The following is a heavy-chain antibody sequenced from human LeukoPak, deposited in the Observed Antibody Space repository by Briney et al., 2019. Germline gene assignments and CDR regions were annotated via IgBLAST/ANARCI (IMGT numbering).Heavy chain of an antibody. V-gene: IGHV4-39*01. CDR1: GGSISSSGYF. J-gene: IGHJ5*02. CDR2: IYYTGST. Sequence: SETLSLTCTVSGGSISSSGYFWGWIRQPPGKGLEWIGSIYYTGSTYYNPSLQSRVAISVDTSKNQFSLKLSSVTAADTAVYYCARGGWLRFSGSYPWGQGTLVTVSS. CDR3: ARGGWLRFSGSYP. D-gene: IGHD5-12*01.